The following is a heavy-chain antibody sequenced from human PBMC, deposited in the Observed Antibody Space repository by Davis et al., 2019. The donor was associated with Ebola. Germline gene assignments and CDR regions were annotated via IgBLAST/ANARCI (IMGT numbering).Heavy chain of an antibody. Sequence: GESLKISCATSGFIFDDYDMNWVRQAPGKGLEWVSFIRTGSTANIYYADSVKGRFTAPRDNAKNSLYLQMNGLRDEDTAVYYCARDRSGGAFDIWGQGTMVTVSS. CDR3: ARDRSGGAFDI. CDR2: IRTGSTANI. CDR1: GFIFDDYD. D-gene: IGHD1-26*01. J-gene: IGHJ3*02. V-gene: IGHV3-48*02.